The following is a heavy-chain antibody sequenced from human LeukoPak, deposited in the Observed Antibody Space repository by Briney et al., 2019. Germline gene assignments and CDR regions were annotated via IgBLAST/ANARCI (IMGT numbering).Heavy chain of an antibody. D-gene: IGHD6-13*01. CDR3: ARDSSSWYYFDY. CDR1: GFTFSSYS. J-gene: IGHJ4*02. CDR2: ISSSSSYI. V-gene: IGHV3-21*01. Sequence: GGSLRLSCAASGFTFSSYSMNWVRQAPGKGREWVSSISSSSSYIYYADSVKGRFTISRDNAKNSLYLQMNSLRAEDTAVYYCARDSSSWYYFDYWGQGTLVTVSS.